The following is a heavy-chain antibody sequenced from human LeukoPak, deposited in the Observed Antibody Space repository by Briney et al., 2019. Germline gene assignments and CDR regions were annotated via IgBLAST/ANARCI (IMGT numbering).Heavy chain of an antibody. CDR3: ARHVPKTYYYDSSGFFFDY. D-gene: IGHD3-22*01. J-gene: IGHJ4*02. CDR1: GYTFTSYG. CDR2: ISAYNGNT. Sequence: ASVKVSCKASGYTFTSYGISWVRQAPGQGLEWMGWISAYNGNTNYAQKLQGRVTMTPDKSTSTDYMELRSLRSEDTAVYYCARHVPKTYYYDSSGFFFDYWGQGTLVTVSS. V-gene: IGHV1-18*01.